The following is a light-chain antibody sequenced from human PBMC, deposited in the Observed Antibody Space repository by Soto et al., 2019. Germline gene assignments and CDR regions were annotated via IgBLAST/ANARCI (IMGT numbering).Light chain of an antibody. CDR1: SSDVGAYKY. J-gene: IGLJ1*01. CDR2: EVR. CDR3: TSYTNSSTYV. Sequence: QSVLTQPASVSGSPGESITISCTGTSSDVGAYKYVSWYQQHPGKAPKPIIYEVRYRPSGISKRFSGSKSGNTASLTISGLQAEDEADYYCTSYTNSSTYVFGTGTKVTVL. V-gene: IGLV2-14*01.